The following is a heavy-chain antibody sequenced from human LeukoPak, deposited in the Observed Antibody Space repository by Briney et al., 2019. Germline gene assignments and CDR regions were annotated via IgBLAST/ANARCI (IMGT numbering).Heavy chain of an antibody. J-gene: IGHJ3*02. CDR1: GFTFSSYG. V-gene: IGHV3-30*02. CDR3: ARVTVAGTGAFDI. D-gene: IGHD6-19*01. Sequence: GGSLRLSCAASGFTFSSYGMHWVRQAPGKGLEWVAFIRYDGSNKYYADFVKGRFTISRDNSKNTLYLQMNSLRAEDTAVYYCARVTVAGTGAFDIWGQGTMVTVSS. CDR2: IRYDGSNK.